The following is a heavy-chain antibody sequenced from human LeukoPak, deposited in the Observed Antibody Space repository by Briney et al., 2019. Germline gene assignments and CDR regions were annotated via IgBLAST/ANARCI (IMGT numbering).Heavy chain of an antibody. V-gene: IGHV4-39*07. D-gene: IGHD4-17*01. CDR2: IYYSGST. J-gene: IGHJ4*02. CDR3: ARQKSVTTGEFDY. Sequence: SETLSLTCTVSGGSISSRSYYWGWIRQPPGKGLEWIGNIYYSGSTYYNPSLKSRVTISVDTSKNQFSLELSSVTAADTAVYYCARQKSVTTGEFDYWGQGTLVTVSS. CDR1: GGSISSRSYY.